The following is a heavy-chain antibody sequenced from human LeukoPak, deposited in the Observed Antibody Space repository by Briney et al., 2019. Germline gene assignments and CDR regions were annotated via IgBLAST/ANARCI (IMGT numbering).Heavy chain of an antibody. CDR2: ISGSGGST. Sequence: PGGSLRLSCAASGFTFSSYAMSWVRRAPGKGLEWVSAISGSGGSTYYADSVKGRFTISRDNSKNALYLQMNSLRAEDTAVYYCAKDRASYDFWSGYYANDIWGQGTLVTVSS. D-gene: IGHD3-3*01. J-gene: IGHJ4*02. V-gene: IGHV3-23*01. CDR3: AKDRASYDFWSGYYANDI. CDR1: GFTFSSYA.